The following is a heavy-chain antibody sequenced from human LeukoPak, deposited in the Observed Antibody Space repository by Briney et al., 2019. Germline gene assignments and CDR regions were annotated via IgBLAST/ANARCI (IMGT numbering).Heavy chain of an antibody. Sequence: SETLSLTCTVSGGSISNYYWSWIRQPAGKGLDWIGRKYARGSSNYNPPVQSRVTMSVDTSKNQFSLKLRSVTAADTAVYYCARGRYCSADICTGGDSFDIWGQGTMVSVSP. V-gene: IGHV4-4*07. D-gene: IGHD2-15*01. CDR1: GGSISNYY. CDR2: KYARGSS. J-gene: IGHJ3*02. CDR3: ARGRYCSADICTGGDSFDI.